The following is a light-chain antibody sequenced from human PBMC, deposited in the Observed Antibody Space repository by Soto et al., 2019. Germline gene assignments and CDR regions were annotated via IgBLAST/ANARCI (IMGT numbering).Light chain of an antibody. J-gene: IGKJ1*01. V-gene: IGKV3-20*01. Sequence: EDVLTKSPGALSLSKGERATLSCRASQSVGSSYLAWYQQKPGQAPRVLIYGTSSRATGIPDRFSGSGSGTDFTLTICSLEPEDFAVYYCQQYPTSSWTFAEGTKVDIK. CDR2: GTS. CDR3: QQYPTSSWT. CDR1: QSVGSSY.